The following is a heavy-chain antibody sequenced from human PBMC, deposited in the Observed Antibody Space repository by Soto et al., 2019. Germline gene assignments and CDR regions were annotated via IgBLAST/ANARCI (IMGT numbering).Heavy chain of an antibody. Sequence: RRLSCAASGFTFSSYSMNWVRQAPGKGLEWVSSISSSSSYIYYADSVKGRFTISRDNAKNSLYLQMNSLRAEDTAVYYCARDSQAAIRSYYYGMDVWGQGTTVTVSS. J-gene: IGHJ6*02. CDR1: GFTFSSYS. V-gene: IGHV3-21*01. D-gene: IGHD2-2*01. CDR3: ARDSQAAIRSYYYGMDV. CDR2: ISSSSSYI.